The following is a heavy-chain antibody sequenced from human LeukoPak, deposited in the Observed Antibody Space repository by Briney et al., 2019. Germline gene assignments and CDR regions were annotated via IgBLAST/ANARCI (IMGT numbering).Heavy chain of an antibody. D-gene: IGHD3-22*01. Sequence: ASVKVSCKASGYTFTGYYMHWVRQAPGQGLEWMGWINPNSGGTNYAQKFQGRVTMTRGTSISTAYMELSRLRSDDTAVYYCARDTDYYDSSGPYRDWGQGTLVTVSS. CDR1: GYTFTGYY. CDR3: ARDTDYYDSSGPYRD. V-gene: IGHV1-2*02. J-gene: IGHJ4*02. CDR2: INPNSGGT.